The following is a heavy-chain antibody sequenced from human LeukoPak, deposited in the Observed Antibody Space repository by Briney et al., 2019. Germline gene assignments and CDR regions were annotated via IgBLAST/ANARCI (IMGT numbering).Heavy chain of an antibody. V-gene: IGHV3-21*01. CDR2: ISSSSSYI. J-gene: IGHJ3*02. Sequence: GGSLRLSCAASGFTSSSYSMNWVRQAPGKGLEWVSSISSSSSYIYYADSVKGRFTISRDNAKNSLYLQMNSLRAEDTAVYYCARDRYYYDSSGYYNDAFDIWGQGTMVTVSS. CDR3: ARDRYYYDSSGYYNDAFDI. D-gene: IGHD3-22*01. CDR1: GFTSSSYS.